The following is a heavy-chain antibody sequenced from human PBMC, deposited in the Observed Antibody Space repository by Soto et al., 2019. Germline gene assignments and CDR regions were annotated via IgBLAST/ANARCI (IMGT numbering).Heavy chain of an antibody. D-gene: IGHD1-20*01. V-gene: IGHV3-30*02. CDR2: MSYDGSDT. Sequence: HPGGSLRLSCVGSGFIFSNNGMHWVRQTPGKGLEWVAFMSYDGSDTFYADSVKGRFTISRDNSKNTLFLHMSNLRAEDTAVYYCAKPSYIRAWQITETPLDYWGQGTLVTVSS. CDR3: AKPSYIRAWQITETPLDY. CDR1: GFIFSNNG. J-gene: IGHJ4*02.